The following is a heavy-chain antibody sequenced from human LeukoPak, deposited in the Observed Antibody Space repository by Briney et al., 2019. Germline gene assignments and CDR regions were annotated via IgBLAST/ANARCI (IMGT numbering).Heavy chain of an antibody. CDR3: ARDLSSSTSLGY. V-gene: IGHV1-69*04. Sequence: SVKVSCKASGGTFSSYAISWVRQAPGQGLEWMGRIIPILGIANYAQKFQGRVTMTRDTSTSTVYMELSSLRSEDTAVYYCARDLSSSTSLGYWGQGTLVTVSS. CDR1: GGTFSSYA. CDR2: IIPILGIA. J-gene: IGHJ4*02. D-gene: IGHD2-2*01.